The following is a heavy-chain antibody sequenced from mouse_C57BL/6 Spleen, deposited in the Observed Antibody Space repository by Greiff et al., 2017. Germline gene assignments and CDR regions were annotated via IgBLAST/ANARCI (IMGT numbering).Heavy chain of an antibody. CDR2: INPNNGGT. Sequence: VQLQQSGPELVKPGASVKISCKASGYTFTDYYMNWVKQSHGKSLEWIGDINPNNGGTSYNQKFKGKATLTVDKSSSTAYMELRSLTSEDSAVYYCARCGNYDYYAMDDWGQGTSVTVSS. V-gene: IGHV1-26*01. CDR3: ARCGNYDYYAMDD. D-gene: IGHD2-1*01. J-gene: IGHJ4*01. CDR1: GYTFTDYY.